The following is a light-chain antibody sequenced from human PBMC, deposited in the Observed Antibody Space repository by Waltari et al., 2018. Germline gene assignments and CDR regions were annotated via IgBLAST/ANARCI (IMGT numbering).Light chain of an antibody. J-gene: IGLJ2*01. CDR3: ASYTSTNTVV. CDR1: NTAIVYSNF. Sequence: QSALTQPAPVSGSPGQSTTIPCPCTNTAIVYSNFVSWYPRHPGKAPKLMIFDVTRWSSGVSHRFSGSKSGNTASLTISGLQPEDEADYFCASYTSTNTVVFGGGTRVTVL. CDR2: DVT. V-gene: IGLV2-14*01.